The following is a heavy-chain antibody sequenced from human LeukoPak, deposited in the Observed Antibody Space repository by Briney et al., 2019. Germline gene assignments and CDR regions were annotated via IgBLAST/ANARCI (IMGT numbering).Heavy chain of an antibody. CDR3: ARGRSWYGGVWFDP. V-gene: IGHV4-34*01. D-gene: IGHD6-13*01. CDR1: GGSFSGYY. J-gene: IGHJ5*02. CDR2: IYYSGST. Sequence: SETLSLTCAVYGGSFSGYYWGWIRQPPGKGLEWTGSIYYSGSTYYNPSLKSRVTISIDTSKNQFSLKLSSVTAADTAVYYCARGRSWYGGVWFDPWGQGTLVTVSS.